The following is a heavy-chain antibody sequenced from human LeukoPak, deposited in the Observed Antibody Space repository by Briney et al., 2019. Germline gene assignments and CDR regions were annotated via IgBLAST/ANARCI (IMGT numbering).Heavy chain of an antibody. V-gene: IGHV3-30*04. D-gene: IGHD3-22*01. CDR2: ISYDGSNK. Sequence: PGGSLRLSCAASGFTFSSYAMHWVRQAPGEGLEWVAVISYDGSNKYFADSVKGRFTISRDNSKNTLFLQMNSLRPEDTAVYYCARDLRYDSSGYLPPQGAFDIWGQGTMVTVSS. J-gene: IGHJ3*02. CDR3: ARDLRYDSSGYLPPQGAFDI. CDR1: GFTFSSYA.